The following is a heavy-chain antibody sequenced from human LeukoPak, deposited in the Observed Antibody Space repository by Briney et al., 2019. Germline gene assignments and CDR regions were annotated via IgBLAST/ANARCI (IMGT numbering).Heavy chain of an antibody. CDR2: IYYSGST. Sequence: SETLSLTCTVSGGSISSYYWSWIRQPPGKGLEWIGYIYYSGSTNYNPSLKSRVTISVDTSKNQFSLKLSSVTAADTAVYYCARGFPTVTHFDYWGQGTPVTVSS. CDR1: GGSISSYY. J-gene: IGHJ4*02. CDR3: ARGFPTVTHFDY. D-gene: IGHD4-17*01. V-gene: IGHV4-59*01.